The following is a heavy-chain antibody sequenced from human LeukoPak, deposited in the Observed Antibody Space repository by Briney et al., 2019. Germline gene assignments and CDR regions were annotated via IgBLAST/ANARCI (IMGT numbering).Heavy chain of an antibody. D-gene: IGHD6-13*01. Sequence: PGGSLSLSCAASGFTFSSYAMHWVRQAPGKGLEWVAVISYDGSNKYYADSVKGRFTISRDNSKNTLYLQMNSLRAEDTAVYYCARDRFYRSRAAGNWFDPWGQGTLVTVSS. V-gene: IGHV3-30*04. CDR1: GFTFSSYA. CDR3: ARDRFYRSRAAGNWFDP. CDR2: ISYDGSNK. J-gene: IGHJ5*02.